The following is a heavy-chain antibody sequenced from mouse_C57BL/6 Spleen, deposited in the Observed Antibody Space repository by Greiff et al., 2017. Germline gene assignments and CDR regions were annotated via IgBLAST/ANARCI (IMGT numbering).Heavy chain of an antibody. CDR3: ARHQTAQSVGFAY. J-gene: IGHJ3*01. Sequence: QVQLKQSGPGLVAPSQSLSITCTVSGFSLTSYGVHWVRQPPGKGLEWLVVLWSDGSTTYNSARKSRLSISKDNSKSQVFLKMNKLQTDDTARYYSARHQTAQSVGFAYWGQGTQVTVSA. V-gene: IGHV2-6-1*01. D-gene: IGHD3-2*02. CDR1: GFSLTSYG. CDR2: LWSDGST.